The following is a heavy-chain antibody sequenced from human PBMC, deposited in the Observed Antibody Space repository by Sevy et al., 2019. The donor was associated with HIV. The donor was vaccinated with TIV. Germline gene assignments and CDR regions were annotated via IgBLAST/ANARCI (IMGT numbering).Heavy chain of an antibody. CDR1: GYTFTSYG. V-gene: IGHV1-18*01. Sequence: ASVKVSCKASGYTFTSYGISWVRQAPGQGLEWMGWISAYNGNTNYAQKLQGRVTMTTDTSTSTAYMELRSLRSDDTAVYYCARDYCSGGSCYESSNWFDPWGQRTLVTVSS. J-gene: IGHJ5*02. CDR2: ISAYNGNT. CDR3: ARDYCSGGSCYESSNWFDP. D-gene: IGHD2-15*01.